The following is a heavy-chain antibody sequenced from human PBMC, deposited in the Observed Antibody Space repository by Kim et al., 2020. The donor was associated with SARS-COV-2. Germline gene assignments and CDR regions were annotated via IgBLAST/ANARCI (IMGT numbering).Heavy chain of an antibody. V-gene: IGHV3-74*01. CDR2: ST. D-gene: IGHD7-27*01. J-gene: IGHJ4*01. Sequence: STSHADYVKGQFTISRDNAKNTLYLQMNSLRAEDTAVYYCARAPWGFFDYWGHGTLVTVSS. CDR3: ARAPWGFFDY.